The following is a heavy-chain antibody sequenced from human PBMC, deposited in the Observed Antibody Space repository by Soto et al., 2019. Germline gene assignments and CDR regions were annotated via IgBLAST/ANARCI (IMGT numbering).Heavy chain of an antibody. J-gene: IGHJ4*02. CDR3: ARDLHRDRYSSSWYDY. D-gene: IGHD6-13*01. Sequence: GGSLRLSCAASGFTFSSYSMNWVRQAPGKGLEWVSSISSSSSYIYYADSVKGRFTISRDNAKNSLYLQMNSLRAEDTAVYYCARDLHRDRYSSSWYDYWGQGTLVTVSS. V-gene: IGHV3-21*01. CDR1: GFTFSSYS. CDR2: ISSSSSYI.